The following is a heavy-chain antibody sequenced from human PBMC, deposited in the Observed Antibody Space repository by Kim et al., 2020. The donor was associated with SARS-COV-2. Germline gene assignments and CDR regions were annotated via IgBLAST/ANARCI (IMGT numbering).Heavy chain of an antibody. V-gene: IGHV3-30*18. CDR1: GFTFSSYG. Sequence: GGSLRLSCAASGFTFSSYGMHWVRQAPGKGLEWVAVISYDGSNKYYADSVKGRFTISRDNSKNTLYLQMNSLRAEDTAVYYCAKRPEGWLQPFDYWGQGTLVTVSS. CDR3: AKRPEGWLQPFDY. D-gene: IGHD5-12*01. J-gene: IGHJ4*02. CDR2: ISYDGSNK.